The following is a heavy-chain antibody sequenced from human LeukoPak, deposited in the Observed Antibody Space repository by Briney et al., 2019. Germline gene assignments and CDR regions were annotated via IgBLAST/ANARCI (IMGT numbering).Heavy chain of an antibody. Sequence: SVKVSCKASAGTFSSYTISWVRQAPGQGLEWMGRIIPILGIANYAQKFQGRVTITADKSTSTAYMELSSLSSEDTAVYYCAREDCSGGSCYSPGRHFDYWGQGTLVTVSS. J-gene: IGHJ4*02. CDR2: IIPILGIA. CDR1: AGTFSSYT. V-gene: IGHV1-69*04. CDR3: AREDCSGGSCYSPGRHFDY. D-gene: IGHD2-15*01.